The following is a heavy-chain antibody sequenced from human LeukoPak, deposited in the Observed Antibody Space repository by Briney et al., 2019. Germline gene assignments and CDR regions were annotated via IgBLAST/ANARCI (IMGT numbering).Heavy chain of an antibody. D-gene: IGHD1-26*01. CDR2: ISARGGAT. CDR3: AKDPVGDSTTGYYYGMDV. J-gene: IGHJ6*02. V-gene: IGHV3-23*01. CDR1: GFTFSSFA. Sequence: PGGSLRLSCAASGFTFSSFAMSWVRQAPGKGLEWVSVISARGGATYYADSVKGRFTISRDNSNNKLSLQMNSLRAEDTALYYCAKDPVGDSTTGYYYGMDVWGQGTTVTVSS.